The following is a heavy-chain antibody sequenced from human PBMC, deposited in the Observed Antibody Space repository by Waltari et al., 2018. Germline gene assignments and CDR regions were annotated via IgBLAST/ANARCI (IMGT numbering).Heavy chain of an antibody. V-gene: IGHV1-2*02. Sequence: QVQLVQSGAEVKKPGASVKVSCKASGYTFTGYYMHWVRQAPGQGLEWSGWINPNSCGTNYAQKFQGRVTITRDTSISTAYMELSSLRSDDTAVYYCARELDYDILTGYENWCDPWGQGTLVTVSS. CDR1: GYTFTGYY. CDR2: INPNSCGT. D-gene: IGHD3-9*01. CDR3: ARELDYDILTGYENWCDP. J-gene: IGHJ5*02.